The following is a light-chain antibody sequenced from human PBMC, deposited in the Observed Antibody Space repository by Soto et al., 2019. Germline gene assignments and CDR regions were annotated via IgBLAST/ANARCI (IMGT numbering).Light chain of an antibody. CDR1: QSARGN. V-gene: IGKV3-15*01. CDR3: QQYASSRT. J-gene: IGKJ1*01. CDR2: GAS. Sequence: EIVMPQSPATLYVSPGERATLSCRASQSARGNLAWYQPKPGQAPRLLIYGASTRATGIPARFSGSGSGTEFTLPISSLQSEEFAVDDCQQYASSRTFGQGTKVDIK.